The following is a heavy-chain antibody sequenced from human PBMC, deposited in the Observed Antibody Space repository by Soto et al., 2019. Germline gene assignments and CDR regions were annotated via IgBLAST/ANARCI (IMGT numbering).Heavy chain of an antibody. CDR3: ARASGGRAFDY. CDR2: IYSGGNT. D-gene: IGHD1-26*01. CDR1: GFTVSTHY. Sequence: QSGGTLRLSCTASGFTVSTHYVSWVRQAPGKGLEWVSVIYSGGNTYYADSVKGRFTISRDSSKNTVDLQMNSLRAEDTAVYFCARASGGRAFDYWGQGTLVTVSS. J-gene: IGHJ4*02. V-gene: IGHV3-53*01.